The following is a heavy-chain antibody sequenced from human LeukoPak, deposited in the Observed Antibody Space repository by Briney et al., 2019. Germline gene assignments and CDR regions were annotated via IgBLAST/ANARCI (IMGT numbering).Heavy chain of an antibody. V-gene: IGHV3-30*18. CDR2: MSYDGSNK. J-gene: IGHJ4*02. CDR1: GFTFSSYG. CDR3: AKDRYSGSPDY. Sequence: GGSLRLSCAASGFTFSSYGMHWVRQAPGKGLEWVAVMSYDGSNKYYADSVKGRFTISRDNSKNTLYLQMNSLRAEDTAVYYCAKDRYSGSPDYWGQGTLVTVSS. D-gene: IGHD1-26*01.